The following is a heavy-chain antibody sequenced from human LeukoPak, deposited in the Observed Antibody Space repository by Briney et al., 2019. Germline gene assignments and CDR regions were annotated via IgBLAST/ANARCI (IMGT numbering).Heavy chain of an antibody. J-gene: IGHJ4*02. CDR3: AKDRPLNWGYYFDY. V-gene: IGHV3-23*01. CDR1: GFTFSSNA. CDR2: ISGSGSTT. Sequence: PVVSLRLSCAASGFTFSSNAMSWVRQAPGKGLEWVSAISGSGSTTYYADSVKGWFTISRDTSKNTLYLQMNSLRAEDTAVYYCAKDRPLNWGYYFDYWGQGTLVTVSS. D-gene: IGHD7-27*01.